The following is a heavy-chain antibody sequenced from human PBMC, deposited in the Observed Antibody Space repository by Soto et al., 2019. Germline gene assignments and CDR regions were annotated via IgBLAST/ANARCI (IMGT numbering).Heavy chain of an antibody. CDR3: AKDLTGVVPAAMSDYYYGMDV. V-gene: IGHV3-9*01. Sequence: EVQLVESGGGLVQPGRSLRLSCAASGFNFNDYAMHWVRQVPGKGLEWVSGINWNSVSSSYVDSVKGRFTISRDNAKKSLYLQMNSLRGEDTALYYCAKDLTGVVPAAMSDYYYGMDVWGQGTTVTVSS. J-gene: IGHJ6*02. CDR2: INWNSVSS. D-gene: IGHD2-2*01. CDR1: GFNFNDYA.